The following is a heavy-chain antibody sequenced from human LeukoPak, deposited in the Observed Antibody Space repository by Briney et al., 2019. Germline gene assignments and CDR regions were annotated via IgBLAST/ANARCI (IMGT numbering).Heavy chain of an antibody. D-gene: IGHD3-22*01. CDR1: GFTFTSSA. V-gene: IGHV1-58*02. J-gene: IGHJ4*02. CDR2: IVVGSGNT. Sequence: SXXVSCKASGFTFTSSAMQWVRQARGQRLEWIGWIVVGSGNTNYAQKFQERVTITRDMSTSTAYMELSSLRSEDTAVYYCAAVSYYDSSGYYNWGQGTLVTVSS. CDR3: AAVSYYDSSGYYN.